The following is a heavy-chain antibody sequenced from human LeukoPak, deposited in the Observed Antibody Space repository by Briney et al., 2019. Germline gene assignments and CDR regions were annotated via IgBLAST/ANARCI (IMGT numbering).Heavy chain of an antibody. CDR2: INSNGGST. D-gene: IGHD5-18*01. Sequence: GRSLRLSCAASGFTFSSYGMHWVRQAPGKGLEYVSAINSNGGSTYYANSVKGRFTISRDNSKNTLYLQMGSLRAEDMAVYYCAREGSYGESDYWGQGTLVTVSS. CDR3: AREGSYGESDY. V-gene: IGHV3-64*01. CDR1: GFTFSSYG. J-gene: IGHJ4*02.